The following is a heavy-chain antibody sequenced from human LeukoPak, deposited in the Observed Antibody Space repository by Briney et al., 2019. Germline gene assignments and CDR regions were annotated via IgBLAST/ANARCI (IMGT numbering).Heavy chain of an antibody. J-gene: IGHJ6*02. Sequence: PSETLSLTCAVYGGSFSGYYWSWIRQPPGKGLEWIGEINHSGSTNYNPSLKSRVTISVDTSKNQFSLKLSSVTAADTAVYYCARVIGYTFYYYYGMDVWGQGTTVTVSS. V-gene: IGHV4-34*01. CDR3: ARVIGYTFYYYYGMDV. CDR1: GGSFSGYY. D-gene: IGHD5-24*01. CDR2: INHSGST.